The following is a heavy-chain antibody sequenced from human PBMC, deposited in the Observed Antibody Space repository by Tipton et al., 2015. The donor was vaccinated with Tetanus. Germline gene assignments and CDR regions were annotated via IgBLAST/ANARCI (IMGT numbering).Heavy chain of an antibody. CDR1: GASISGSTYY. CDR3: ARLDEGPYGWFDP. Sequence: LRLSCTVSGASISGSTYYWGWIRQPPGKGLEWLGSIFHTGGTHYNPSLKSRVTISVDTSKTQFSLKLTSVTAADTAIYFCARLDEGPYGWFDPWGQGTLVTVSS. V-gene: IGHV4-39*01. D-gene: IGHD3-9*01. CDR2: IFHTGGT. J-gene: IGHJ5*02.